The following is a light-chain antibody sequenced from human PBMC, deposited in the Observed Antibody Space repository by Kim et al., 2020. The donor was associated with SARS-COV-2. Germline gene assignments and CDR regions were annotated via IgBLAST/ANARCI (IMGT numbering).Light chain of an antibody. Sequence: GEAITISGTGTSNAIGGYNYVSWYQHHPGTAPKLIITDVTKRPSGVSNRCSGSKSGNTASLTISGLQTEDEADYYCCSFTSSSTLVFGGGTQLTVL. V-gene: IGLV2-14*03. J-gene: IGLJ3*02. CDR2: DVT. CDR1: SNAIGGYNY. CDR3: CSFTSSSTLV.